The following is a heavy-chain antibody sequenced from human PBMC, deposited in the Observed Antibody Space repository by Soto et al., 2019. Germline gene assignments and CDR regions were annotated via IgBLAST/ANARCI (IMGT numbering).Heavy chain of an antibody. V-gene: IGHV1-69*02. CDR1: GGTFSSCT. Sequence: QVQLVQSGAEVKKPGSSVKVSCKASGGTFSSCTISWVRQAPGQGLEWMGRIIPILGIANYAQKFQGRVTITADKSTSTAYMELSSLRSEDTAVYYCARGYCSGGSCYPDWFDPWGQGTLVTVSS. D-gene: IGHD2-15*01. J-gene: IGHJ5*02. CDR3: ARGYCSGGSCYPDWFDP. CDR2: IIPILGIA.